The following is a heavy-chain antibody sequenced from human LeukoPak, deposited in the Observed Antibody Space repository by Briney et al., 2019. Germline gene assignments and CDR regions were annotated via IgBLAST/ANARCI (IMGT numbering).Heavy chain of an antibody. V-gene: IGHV3-53*01. J-gene: IGHJ3*02. CDR2: IYSDNT. CDR1: GFTVSSNS. D-gene: IGHD1-26*01. Sequence: GGSLRLPCTVSGFTVSSNSMSWVRQAPGKGLEWVSFIYSDNTHYSDSVKGRFTISRDNSKNTLYLQMNSLRAEDTAVYYCARGGSYLSAFDIWGQGTMVTVSS. CDR3: ARGGSYLSAFDI.